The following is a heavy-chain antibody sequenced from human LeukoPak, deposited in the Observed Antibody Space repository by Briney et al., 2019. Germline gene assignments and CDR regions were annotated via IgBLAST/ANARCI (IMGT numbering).Heavy chain of an antibody. Sequence: ASVKVSCKGSGDTFNIYATTWVRQAPGQGLEWMGRIIPIFETAGYAQKFQGRVTITADKSTKTVYMELRSLRAGDSAVYYCAREYGSGHQFDSWGQGTLLTVSS. CDR1: GDTFNIYA. V-gene: IGHV1-69*06. CDR3: AREYGSGHQFDS. D-gene: IGHD6-19*01. J-gene: IGHJ4*02. CDR2: IIPIFETA.